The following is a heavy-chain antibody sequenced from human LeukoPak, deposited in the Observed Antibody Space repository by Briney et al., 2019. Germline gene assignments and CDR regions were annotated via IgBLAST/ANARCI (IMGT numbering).Heavy chain of an antibody. D-gene: IGHD4-17*01. Sequence: ASVKVSCKASGYTFTGYYMHWVRQAPGQGLEWIGRINPNSGGTNYAQKFQGRVTMTRDTSISTAYMELSRLRSDDTAVYYCARDGVGRDYGDYISYYYYMDVWGKGTTATVSS. CDR3: ARDGVGRDYGDYISYYYYMDV. CDR1: GYTFTGYY. J-gene: IGHJ6*03. CDR2: INPNSGGT. V-gene: IGHV1-2*06.